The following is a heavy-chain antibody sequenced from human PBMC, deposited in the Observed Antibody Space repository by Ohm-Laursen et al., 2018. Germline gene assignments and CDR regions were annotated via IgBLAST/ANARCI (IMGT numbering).Heavy chain of an antibody. V-gene: IGHV3-23*01. D-gene: IGHD2-15*01. Sequence: SLRLSCAAPGFTFSSYAMSWVRQAPGKGLEWVSAISGSGGSTYYADPVKGRFTISRDNSKNTLYLQMNSLRAEDTAVYYCAKDLDIVVVVAAPHYWGQGTLVTVSS. CDR1: GFTFSSYA. CDR3: AKDLDIVVVVAAPHY. J-gene: IGHJ4*02. CDR2: ISGSGGST.